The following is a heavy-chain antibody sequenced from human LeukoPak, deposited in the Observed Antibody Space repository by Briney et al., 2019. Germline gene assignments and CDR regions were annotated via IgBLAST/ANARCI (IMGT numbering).Heavy chain of an antibody. J-gene: IGHJ3*01. CDR3: ARNYFDTSGLDTLDV. CDR2: ISSSGTTI. V-gene: IGHV3-11*04. Sequence: GGSLRLSCAASGFTFSAYYMSWIRQAPGKGLEWVLYISSSGTTIYYADSVKGRFTISRDNAKNSLYLQLNSLRVEDMAVYYCARNYFDTSGLDTLDVWGQGTMVTVAS. CDR1: GFTFSAYY. D-gene: IGHD3-22*01.